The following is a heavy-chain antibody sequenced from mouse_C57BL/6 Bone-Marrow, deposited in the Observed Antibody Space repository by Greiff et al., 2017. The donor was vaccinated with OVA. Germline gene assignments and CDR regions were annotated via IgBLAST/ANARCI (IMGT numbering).Heavy chain of an antibody. CDR1: GYTFTSYW. Sequence: QVQLQHPGAELVKPGASVKLSCKASGYTFTSYWMQWVKQRPGQGLEWIGEIDPSDSYTNYNQKFKGKATLTVDTSSSTAYMQLSSLTSEDSAVYYCALYSNYGAWFAYWGQGTLVTVSA. CDR3: ALYSNYGAWFAY. J-gene: IGHJ3*01. V-gene: IGHV1-50*01. CDR2: IDPSDSYT. D-gene: IGHD2-5*01.